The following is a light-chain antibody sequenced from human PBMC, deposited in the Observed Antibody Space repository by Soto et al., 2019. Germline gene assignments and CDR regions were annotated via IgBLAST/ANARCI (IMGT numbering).Light chain of an antibody. CDR2: ETS. J-gene: IGKJ4*01. V-gene: IGKV1-5*03. Sequence: IQMTQSPSTLSASLGDRVTITCRASQSISGWLAWYQQKPGKAPKLLIYETSNLQSGVPSRFSGSGSATDFTLTISDLQPDDFATYYCQQYSAYPLTFGGGTKVEI. CDR1: QSISGW. CDR3: QQYSAYPLT.